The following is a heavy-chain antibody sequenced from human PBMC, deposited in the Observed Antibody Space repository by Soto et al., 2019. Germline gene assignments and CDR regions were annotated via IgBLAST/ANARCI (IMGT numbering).Heavy chain of an antibody. CDR2: IYSGGST. V-gene: IGHV3-66*01. CDR1: GFTVSSNY. D-gene: IGHD2-15*01. J-gene: IGHJ6*03. Sequence: GGSLRLSCAASGFTVSSNYMSWVRQAPGKGLEWVSVIYSGGSTYYADSVKGRFTISRDNSKNTLYLQMNSRRAEDTAVYYCAIPNPGCSGGSCQPTENRYYYYYYMDVWGKGTTVTVSS. CDR3: AIPNPGCSGGSCQPTENRYYYYYYMDV.